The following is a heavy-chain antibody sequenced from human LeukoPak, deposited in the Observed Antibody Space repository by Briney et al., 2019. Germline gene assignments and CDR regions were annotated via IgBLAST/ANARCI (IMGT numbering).Heavy chain of an antibody. J-gene: IGHJ5*02. D-gene: IGHD1-7*01. CDR1: GGTFSSYA. CDR3: ARRLGITGTTWWFDP. V-gene: IGHV1-69*05. CDR2: IIPIFGTA. Sequence: SVKVSCKASGGTFSSYAISWVRQAPGQGLEWIGGIIPIFGTANYAQKFQGRVTITTDESTSTAYMELSSLRSEDTAVYYCARRLGITGTTWWFDPWGQGTLVTVSS.